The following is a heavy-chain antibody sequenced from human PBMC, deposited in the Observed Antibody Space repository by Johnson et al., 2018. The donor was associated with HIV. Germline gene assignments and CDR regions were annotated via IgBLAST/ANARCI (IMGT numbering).Heavy chain of an antibody. CDR1: GFTFSSYA. Sequence: QVQLVESGGGVVQPGRSLRLSCAASGFTFSSYAMHWVRQAPGKGLEWVAVIRYDGSNKYYADSAKGRFTISRDNAENTLHLEMNSLSAEDTAVYYCAKAIVVVIVGNNDDAFDIWGQGTMVTVSS. D-gene: IGHD2-21*01. CDR3: AKAIVVVIVGNNDDAFDI. CDR2: IRYDGSNK. V-gene: IGHV3-33*06. J-gene: IGHJ3*02.